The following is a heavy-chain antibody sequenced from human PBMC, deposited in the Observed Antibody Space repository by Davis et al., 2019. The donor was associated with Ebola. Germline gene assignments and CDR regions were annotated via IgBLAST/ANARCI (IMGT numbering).Heavy chain of an antibody. Sequence: PSETLSLTCTVSGGSISSYYWSWIRQPPGKRLEWIGSIYYTGSAYYNSSLNSRVTISVDTSKNQFSLKLSSVTAADTAVYYCACNAFDIWGQGTMVTVSS. CDR3: ACNAFDI. CDR1: GGSISSYY. J-gene: IGHJ3*02. CDR2: IYYTGSA. V-gene: IGHV4-59*12.